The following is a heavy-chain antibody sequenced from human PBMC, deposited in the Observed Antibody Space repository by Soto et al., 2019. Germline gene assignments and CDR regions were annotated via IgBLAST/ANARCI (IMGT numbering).Heavy chain of an antibody. CDR3: ARAGRLDTAMVDDCIDL. D-gene: IGHD5-18*01. V-gene: IGHV4-38-2*01. CDR1: GFSISSCYY. Sequence: PSETLSPTCAASGFSISSCYYWGWLRQPPGKGLEWFGSIYHSGSTYYNPSLKRRVTISVDKPKNQLSLKMSPVIAADTAVYYWARAGRLDTAMVDDCIDLWGQGTPVTVSS. J-gene: IGHJ5*01. CDR2: IYHSGST.